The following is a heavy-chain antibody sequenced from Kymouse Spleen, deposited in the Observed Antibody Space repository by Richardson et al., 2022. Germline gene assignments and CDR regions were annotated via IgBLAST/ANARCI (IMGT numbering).Heavy chain of an antibody. V-gene: IGHV4-39*01. D-gene: IGHD3-3*01. CDR3: DVSPTHYDFWSGYSDAFDI. J-gene: IGHJ3*02. Sequence: QLQLQESGPGLVKPSETLSLTCTVSGGSISSSSYYWGWIRQPPGKGLEWIGSIYYSGSTYYNPSLKSRVTISVDTSKNQFSLKLSSVTAADTAVYYCDVSPTHYDFWSGYSDAFDIWGQGTMVTVSS. CDR2: IYYSGST. CDR1: GGSISSSSYY.